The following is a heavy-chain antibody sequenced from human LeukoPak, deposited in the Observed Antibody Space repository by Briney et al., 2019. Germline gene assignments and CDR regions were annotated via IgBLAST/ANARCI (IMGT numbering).Heavy chain of an antibody. CDR1: GYSISSGYY. CDR2: IYHSGST. Sequence: PSETLSLTCTVSGYSISSGYYWGWIRQPPGKGLEWIGSIYHSGSTYYNPSLKSRVTISVDTSKNQFSLKLGTVAAADTAGYYCAREGDSHSLGWFDPWGQGTLVTVSS. D-gene: IGHD6-13*01. J-gene: IGHJ5*02. CDR3: AREGDSHSLGWFDP. V-gene: IGHV4-38-2*02.